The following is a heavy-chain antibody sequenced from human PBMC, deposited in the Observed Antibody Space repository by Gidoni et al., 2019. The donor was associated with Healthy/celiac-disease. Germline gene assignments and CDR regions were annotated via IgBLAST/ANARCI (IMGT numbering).Heavy chain of an antibody. V-gene: IGHV3-30-3*01. CDR2: ISYDGSNK. J-gene: IGHJ6*02. CDR1: GVTFSSYA. Sequence: QVQLVESGGGVVQPGRSLRLSRAAPGVTFSSYAFHWVRQATGKGLEWVAVISYDGSNKYDADSVKGRFTISRDNSKNTLYLQMNSLRAEDTAVYYCARGERGYYGSGSYLSAYYYYYGMDVWGQGTTVTVSS. D-gene: IGHD3-10*01. CDR3: ARGERGYYGSGSYLSAYYYYYGMDV.